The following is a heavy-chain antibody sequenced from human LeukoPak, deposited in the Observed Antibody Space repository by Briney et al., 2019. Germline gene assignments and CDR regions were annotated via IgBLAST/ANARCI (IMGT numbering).Heavy chain of an antibody. J-gene: IGHJ4*02. CDR3: ARGQGTVTTH. D-gene: IGHD4-17*01. CDR2: INHSGSA. CDR1: GGSFRGYY. V-gene: IGHV4-34*01. Sequence: PSEALSLTFAVSGGSFRGYYWTLIRQPPREGVEWIGEINHSGSANYNPSLKSRVTISLDTSKNQFSLNLSSVTAADTAVYYCARGQGTVTTHWGQGTLVTVSS.